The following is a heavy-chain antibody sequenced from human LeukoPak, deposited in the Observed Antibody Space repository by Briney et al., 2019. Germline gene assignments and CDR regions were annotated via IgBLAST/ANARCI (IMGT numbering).Heavy chain of an antibody. CDR1: GYTFTGYY. D-gene: IGHD3-22*01. J-gene: IGHJ5*02. V-gene: IGHV1-2*02. CDR2: INPNSGGT. CDR3: ARVSYDSSGYYYFVPSGTFDP. Sequence: ASVKVSCKASGYTFTGYYMHWVRQAPGQGLEWMGWINPNSGGTNYAQKFQGRLTMTRDTSISTAYMELSRLRSDDTAVYYCARVSYDSSGYYYFVPSGTFDPWGQGTLVTVSS.